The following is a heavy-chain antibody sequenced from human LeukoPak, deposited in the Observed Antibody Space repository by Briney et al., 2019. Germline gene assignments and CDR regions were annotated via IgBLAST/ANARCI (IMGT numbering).Heavy chain of an antibody. CDR1: GYTFTGYY. V-gene: IGHV1-2*02. CDR3: ARERRVPAAIDY. CDR2: INPNSGGI. J-gene: IGHJ4*02. Sequence: GASVKVSCKASGYTFTGYYMHWVRQPPGQGLEWMGWINPNSGGINYAQKFQGRVTMTRDTSISTAYMELSRLRSDDTAVYYCARERRVPAAIDYWGQGTLVTVSS. D-gene: IGHD2-2*01.